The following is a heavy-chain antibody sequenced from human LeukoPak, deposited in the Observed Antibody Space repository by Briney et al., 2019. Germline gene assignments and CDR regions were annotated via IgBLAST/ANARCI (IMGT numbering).Heavy chain of an antibody. CDR3: ARERTAAGHTNWFDP. CDR2: IIPIFGTA. CDR1: GGTFSSYA. Sequence: SVKVSCKASGGTFSSYAISWVRQAPGQGLEWMGGIIPIFGTANYAQKFQGRVTITADESTSTAYMELSSLRSEDTAVYYCARERTAAGHTNWFDPWGQGTLVTVSS. J-gene: IGHJ5*02. V-gene: IGHV1-69*01. D-gene: IGHD6-13*01.